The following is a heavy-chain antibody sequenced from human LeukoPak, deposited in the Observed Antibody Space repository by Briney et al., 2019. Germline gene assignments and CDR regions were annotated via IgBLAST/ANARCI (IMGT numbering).Heavy chain of an antibody. D-gene: IGHD6-13*01. V-gene: IGHV3-7*05. CDR2: IKQDGSEK. CDR1: GFTFSSYW. Sequence: GGSLRLSCAASGFTFSSYWMSWVRQAPGKGLEWVANIKQDGSEKYYVDSVKGRFTISRDNAKNSLYLQMNSLRAEDTAVYYCARDLPQQLGPCPNWFDPWGQGTLVTVSS. CDR3: ARDLPQQLGPCPNWFDP. J-gene: IGHJ5*02.